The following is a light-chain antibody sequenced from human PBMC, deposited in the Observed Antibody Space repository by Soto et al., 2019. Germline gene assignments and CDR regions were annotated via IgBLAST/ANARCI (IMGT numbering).Light chain of an antibody. V-gene: IGKV1-39*01. CDR3: QQSYTTPYT. CDR2: AAS. Sequence: DIQMTQSPSSLSASVGDRVTITCRASQSISSSLNWYQQRPGKAPNLLIYAASSLQSGVPPRFSGSGSGTDFTLTISSLQPEDFATYYCQQSYTTPYTFGQGTQLEIK. J-gene: IGKJ2*01. CDR1: QSISSS.